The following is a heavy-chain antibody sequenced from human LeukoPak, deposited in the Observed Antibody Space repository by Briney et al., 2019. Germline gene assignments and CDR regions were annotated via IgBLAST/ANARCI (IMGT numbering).Heavy chain of an antibody. CDR3: ARNHYYDILTGSVTYGMDV. D-gene: IGHD3-9*01. Sequence: GASVKVSCKASGYTFTNYAMHWVRQAPGQRLEWMGWINGGHGNTKYSQNLQGRITFTRDTSASTAYMELNSLTSEDTAVYYCARNHYYDILTGSVTYGMDVWGQGTTVTVSS. V-gene: IGHV1-3*01. J-gene: IGHJ6*02. CDR2: INGGHGNT. CDR1: GYTFTNYA.